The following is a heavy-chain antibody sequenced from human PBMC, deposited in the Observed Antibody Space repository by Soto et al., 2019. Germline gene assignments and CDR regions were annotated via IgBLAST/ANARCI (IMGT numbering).Heavy chain of an antibody. J-gene: IGHJ6*03. CDR3: ARMVRGSKNDYYYYRYV. CDR2: ISASNGDT. V-gene: IGHV1-18*04. D-gene: IGHD3-10*01. Sequence: QVELVQSGVEVKKPGASVKVSCKASGYTFTNHGLSWVRQAPGQGLEWMGWISASNGDTNYAQKFLGRVTVTTDTSPITGYMELRTIKSEGTAVYYCARMVRGSKNDYYYYRYVWGKGTGVIVS. CDR1: GYTFTNHG.